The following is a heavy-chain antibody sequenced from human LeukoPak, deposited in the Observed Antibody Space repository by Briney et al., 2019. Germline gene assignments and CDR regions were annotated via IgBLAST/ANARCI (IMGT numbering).Heavy chain of an antibody. CDR3: AREYDSSGYYYVGFDY. Sequence: PSETLSLTRAVYGGSFSGYYWSWIRQPPGKGLEWIGEINHSGSTNYNPSLKSRVTISVDTSKNQFSLKLSSVTAADTAVYYCAREYDSSGYYYVGFDYWGQGTLVTVSS. D-gene: IGHD3-22*01. V-gene: IGHV4-34*01. J-gene: IGHJ4*02. CDR1: GGSFSGYY. CDR2: INHSGST.